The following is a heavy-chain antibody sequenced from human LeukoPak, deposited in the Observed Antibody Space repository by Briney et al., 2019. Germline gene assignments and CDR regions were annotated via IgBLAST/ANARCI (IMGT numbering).Heavy chain of an antibody. J-gene: IGHJ4*02. CDR1: GFTFSTYR. Sequence: PGGSLRLSCAASGFTFSTYRMSWVRQAPGKGLEWVANIKQDGSEKHYVDSVKGRFTISRDNAKNSLYLQMNSLRAEDTAVYYCARDNSMRSGYSGYPPVFFDYWGQGTLVTVSS. D-gene: IGHD5-12*01. CDR2: IKQDGSEK. V-gene: IGHV3-7*01. CDR3: ARDNSMRSGYSGYPPVFFDY.